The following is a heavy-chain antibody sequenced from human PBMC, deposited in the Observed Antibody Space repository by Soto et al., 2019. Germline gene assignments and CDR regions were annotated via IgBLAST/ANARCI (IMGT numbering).Heavy chain of an antibody. V-gene: IGHV2-5*02. CDR3: PSTFHFWSGSYFLY. CDR2: IFWDDDK. J-gene: IGHJ4*01. CDR1: GFSLSTSGVA. Sequence: SGPTLVNPTQTLTLTCTFSGFSLSTSGVAVGWIRQAPRRAPEWLAFIFWDDDKRYSPSLENRLTITKDTSKNQVVLTMTNMDPVDTATYPCPSTFHFWSGSYFLYWGRGTLVNVSS. D-gene: IGHD3-3*01.